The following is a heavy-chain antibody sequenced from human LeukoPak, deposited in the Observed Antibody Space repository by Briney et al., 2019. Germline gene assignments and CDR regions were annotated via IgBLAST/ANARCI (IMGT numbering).Heavy chain of an antibody. CDR1: GYTFTSYG. J-gene: IGHJ6*02. CDR3: ARDIVVVTAMGSSYYYYYGMDV. D-gene: IGHD2-21*02. V-gene: IGHV1-18*01. Sequence: ASVRVSFTASGYTFTSYGISWVRQAPGQGGERMGWISAYKGNTNYAQKLQGRVTMTTDTSSSTAYMELRSLRSDDTAVYYCARDIVVVTAMGSSYYYYYGMDVWGQGTTVTVSS. CDR2: ISAYKGNT.